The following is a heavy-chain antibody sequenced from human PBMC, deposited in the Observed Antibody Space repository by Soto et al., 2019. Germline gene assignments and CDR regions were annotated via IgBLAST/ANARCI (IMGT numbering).Heavy chain of an antibody. Sequence: PGGSLRLSCAASGFTVSSNYMSWVRQAPGKGLEWVSVIYSGGSTYYADSVKGRFTISRDNSKNTLYLQMNSLRAEDTAVYYCAREALGYCTNGVCPGYFDYWGQGTLVTVSS. V-gene: IGHV3-53*01. CDR1: GFTVSSNY. D-gene: IGHD2-8*01. CDR2: IYSGGST. CDR3: AREALGYCTNGVCPGYFDY. J-gene: IGHJ4*02.